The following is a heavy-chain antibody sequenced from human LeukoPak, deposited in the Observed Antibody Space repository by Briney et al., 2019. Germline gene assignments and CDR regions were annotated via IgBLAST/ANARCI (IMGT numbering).Heavy chain of an antibody. J-gene: IGHJ6*03. CDR3: ARSAYYMDV. CDR1: RFTLCTYS. CDR2: ITTSSSTI. V-gene: IGHV3-48*04. Sequence: GGGPRLSFAAPRFTLCTYSMKWVRQAPGEGLEWVSYITTSSSTIYYADSVKGRFTISRDNAKNSLYLQMNSLRVEDTAVYYCARSAYYMDVWGKGTTVTVSS.